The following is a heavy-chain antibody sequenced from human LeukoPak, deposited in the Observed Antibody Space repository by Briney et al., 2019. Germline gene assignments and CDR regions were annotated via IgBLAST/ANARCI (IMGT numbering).Heavy chain of an antibody. CDR3: ARILYCTSISCYSS. V-gene: IGHV3-74*01. Sequence: GGSLRLSCAASGFTFSNYWMHWVRQAPGKGLVWVSRIDPDGSNTTYADSVKGRFTISRDNAKNTLYLQMNSLGAEDTAVYYCARILYCTSISCYSSWGQGTLVTVSS. CDR1: GFTFSNYW. J-gene: IGHJ1*01. D-gene: IGHD2-2*01. CDR2: IDPDGSNT.